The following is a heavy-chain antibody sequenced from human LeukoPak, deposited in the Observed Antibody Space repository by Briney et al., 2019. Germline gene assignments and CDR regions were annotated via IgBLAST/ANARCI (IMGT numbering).Heavy chain of an antibody. Sequence: SETLSLTCTVSGGSISSYYWSWIRQPAGKGLEWIGRIYTSGSTNYNPSLKSRVTMSVDTSKNQFSLKLSSVTAADTAVYYCARGPDSSGWYDPTGLDYWGQGTLVTVSS. D-gene: IGHD6-19*01. CDR1: GGSISSYY. CDR2: IYTSGST. CDR3: ARGPDSSGWYDPTGLDY. J-gene: IGHJ4*02. V-gene: IGHV4-4*07.